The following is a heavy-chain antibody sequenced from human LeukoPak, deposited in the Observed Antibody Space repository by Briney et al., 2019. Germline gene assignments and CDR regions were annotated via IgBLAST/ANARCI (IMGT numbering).Heavy chain of an antibody. CDR3: ARGVFGVVIIGDYFALDY. CDR1: GGSISSYY. J-gene: IGHJ4*02. CDR2: IYYSGST. D-gene: IGHD3-3*01. Sequence: SETLSLTCTVSGGSISSYYWSWIRQPPGKGLEWIGYIYYSGSTNYNPSLKSRVTISVDTSKNQFSLKLSSVTAVDTAVYYCARGVFGVVIIGDYFALDYWGQGTLVTVSS. V-gene: IGHV4-59*01.